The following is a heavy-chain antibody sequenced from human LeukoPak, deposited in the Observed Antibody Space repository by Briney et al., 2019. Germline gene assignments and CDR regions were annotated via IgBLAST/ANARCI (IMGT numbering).Heavy chain of an antibody. J-gene: IGHJ5*02. CDR2: IYSSGST. CDR3: ARGYTNGVNREVWLDP. D-gene: IGHD2-8*01. CDR1: SGSISSSINY. Sequence: SETLSLTCTVSSGSISSSINYWGWIRQRPGEGLEWIGNIYSSGSTHYRPSLKRRVTISADRSNNQVSLKLSSVTAADTAVYYCARGYTNGVNREVWLDPWGQGTLVTVSS. V-gene: IGHV4-39*07.